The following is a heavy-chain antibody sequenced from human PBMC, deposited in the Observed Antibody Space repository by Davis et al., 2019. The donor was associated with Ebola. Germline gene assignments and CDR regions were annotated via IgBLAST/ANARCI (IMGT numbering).Heavy chain of an antibody. J-gene: IGHJ4*01. V-gene: IGHV3-74*01. Sequence: GESLKISCAASGFTFSHFHIHWVRQTLTKGLVWVARIDPDGAGTNYADSVKGRFTISRDNAKNTLSLQMNSLRVEDTAVYYCVRDSGYYSHDYWGHGTLVTVSS. CDR3: VRDSGYYSHDY. CDR2: IDPDGAGT. D-gene: IGHD5-12*01. CDR1: GFTFSHFH.